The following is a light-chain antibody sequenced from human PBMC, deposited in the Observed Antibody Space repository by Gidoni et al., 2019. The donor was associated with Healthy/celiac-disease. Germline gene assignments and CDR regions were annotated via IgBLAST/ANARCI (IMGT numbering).Light chain of an antibody. Sequence: DIVMTQSPDSLAVSLGERATINCKASQSVLYSSNNKNYLAWYQQKPGQPPKLLIYCASTRESGVPDRFSGSGSGTDFTLTISRLQAEDLAVYYCQQYYSSPLTFGGGTKVEIK. CDR3: QQYYSSPLT. V-gene: IGKV4-1*01. CDR1: QSVLYSSNNKNY. CDR2: CAS. J-gene: IGKJ4*01.